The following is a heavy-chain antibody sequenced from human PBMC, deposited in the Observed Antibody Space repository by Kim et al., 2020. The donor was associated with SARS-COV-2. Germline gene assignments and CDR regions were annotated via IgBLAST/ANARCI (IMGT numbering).Heavy chain of an antibody. D-gene: IGHD2-2*01. CDR3: AREGTSSNCCHY. V-gene: IGHV3-74*01. CDR2: INSDGSTT. CDR1: GFTFSSYS. Sequence: GGSLRLSCAASGFTFSSYSMHWVGQAPGKGLVWVSRINSDGSTTNYADSVKGRFSISRDNAKNTLYLQMNSLRADDTAVYHCAREGTSSNCCHYWGQGTLVTVSS. J-gene: IGHJ4*02.